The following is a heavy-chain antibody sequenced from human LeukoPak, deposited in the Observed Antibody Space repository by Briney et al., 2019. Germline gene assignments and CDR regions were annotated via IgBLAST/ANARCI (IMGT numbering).Heavy chain of an antibody. D-gene: IGHD4-23*01. Sequence: GGSLRLSCAASGFTFSSYGMHWVRQAPGKGLEWVAVISYDGSNKYYADSVKGRFTISRDSSKNTLYLQMNSLRAEDTAVYYCARSNGVTTVAPFDYWGQGTLVTVSS. CDR1: GFTFSSYG. CDR2: ISYDGSNK. CDR3: ARSNGVTTVAPFDY. V-gene: IGHV3-30*12. J-gene: IGHJ4*02.